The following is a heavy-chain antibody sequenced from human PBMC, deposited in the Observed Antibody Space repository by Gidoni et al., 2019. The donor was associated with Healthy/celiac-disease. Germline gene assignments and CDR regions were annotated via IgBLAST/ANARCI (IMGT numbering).Heavy chain of an antibody. Sequence: QVQLVQSGAEVKKPGASVKVSCKASGYTFTGYYMHWVRQAPGQGLEWMGRINPNSGGTNYAQKFQGRVTMTRDTSISTAYMELSRLRSDDTAVYYGARDPLRAPSSYYYYYYMDVWGKGTTVTVSS. CDR3: ARDPLRAPSSYYYYYYMDV. J-gene: IGHJ6*03. V-gene: IGHV1-2*06. CDR2: INPNSGGT. CDR1: GYTFTGYY.